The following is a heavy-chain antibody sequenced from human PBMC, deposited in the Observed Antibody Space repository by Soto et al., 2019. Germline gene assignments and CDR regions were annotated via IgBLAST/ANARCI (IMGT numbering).Heavy chain of an antibody. D-gene: IGHD5-18*01. CDR2: INPSGGST. V-gene: IGHV1-46*01. CDR1: GYTFTSYY. CDR3: ARASGTAMVGYYGMDV. J-gene: IGHJ6*02. Sequence: GASVKVSCKASGYTFTSYYMHWVRQAPGQGLEWMGIINPSGGSTSYAQKFQGRVTMTRDTSTSTVYMKLSSLRSEDTAVYYCARASGTAMVGYYGMDVWGQGTTVTVSS.